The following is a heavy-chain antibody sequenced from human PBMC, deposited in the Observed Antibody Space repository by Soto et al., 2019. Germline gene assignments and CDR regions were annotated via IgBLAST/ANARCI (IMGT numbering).Heavy chain of an antibody. CDR3: ARDHAAAGLDP. V-gene: IGHV1-18*01. Sequence: QVQLVQSGAEVRKPGASVKVSCKTSGYTFINYGLSWVRQAPGQGLEWMGWISPYTGETNYAQNFQGRLIVTTDTSTTTAYMELRSLRSDDTAFYYCARDHAAAGLDPWGQGTLVTVSS. CDR2: ISPYTGET. CDR1: GYTFINYG. J-gene: IGHJ5*02. D-gene: IGHD6-13*01.